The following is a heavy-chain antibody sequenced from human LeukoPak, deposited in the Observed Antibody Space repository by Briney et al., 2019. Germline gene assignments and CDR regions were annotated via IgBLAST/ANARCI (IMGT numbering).Heavy chain of an antibody. D-gene: IGHD6-19*01. CDR3: ARDVGSGWTFDY. CDR1: GFTSSSYS. J-gene: IGHJ4*02. Sequence: GGSLRLSCAASGFTSSSYSMNWVRQAPGKGLEWVSSISSSSSYIYYADSVKGRFTISRDNAKNSLYLQMNSLRAEDTAVYYCARDVGSGWTFDYWGQGTLVTVSS. CDR2: ISSSSSYI. V-gene: IGHV3-21*01.